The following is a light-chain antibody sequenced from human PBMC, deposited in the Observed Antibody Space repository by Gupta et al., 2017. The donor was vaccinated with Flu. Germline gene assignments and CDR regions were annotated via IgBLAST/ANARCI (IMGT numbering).Light chain of an antibody. CDR3: QHSGT. Sequence: DIQMTQSPSSLSASIGDRVTITCRTSQTISSYLNWYQQKPGKAPKVLIYAASVLQSGVPARFSGSGSGTDFTRTISSLQPEDFATYYGQHSGTFGHGTKVDI. CDR1: QTISSY. CDR2: AAS. V-gene: IGKV1-39*01. J-gene: IGKJ3*01.